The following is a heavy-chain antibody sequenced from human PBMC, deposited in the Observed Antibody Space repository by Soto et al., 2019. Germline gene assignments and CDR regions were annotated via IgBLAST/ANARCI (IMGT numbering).Heavy chain of an antibody. J-gene: IGHJ6*02. D-gene: IGHD6-19*01. CDR3: ASAAGRGDYYYYGMDV. CDR2: ISYDGSNK. Sequence: QVQLVESGGGVVQPGRSPRLSCAASGFTFSSYAMHWVRQAPGKGLEWVAVISYDGSNKYYADSVKGRFTISRDNSENTLYLQMNSLRAEDTAVYYCASAAGRGDYYYYGMDVWGQGTTVTVSS. CDR1: GFTFSSYA. V-gene: IGHV3-30-3*01.